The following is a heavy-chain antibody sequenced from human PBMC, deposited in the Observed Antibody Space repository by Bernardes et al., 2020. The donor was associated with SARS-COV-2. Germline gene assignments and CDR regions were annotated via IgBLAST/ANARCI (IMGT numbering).Heavy chain of an antibody. J-gene: IGHJ4*02. CDR2: IDWDDDK. CDR3: ARSSRGYYDSSGYYLVEDFDY. CDR1: GFSLSTSGMC. V-gene: IGHV2-70*11. D-gene: IGHD3-22*01. Sequence: KPTQTLTLTCTFSGFSLSTSGMCVSWIRQPPGKALEWLARIDWDDDKYYSTSLKTRLTISKDTSKNQVVLTMTNMDPVDTATYYCARSSRGYYDSSGYYLVEDFDYWGQGTLVTVSS.